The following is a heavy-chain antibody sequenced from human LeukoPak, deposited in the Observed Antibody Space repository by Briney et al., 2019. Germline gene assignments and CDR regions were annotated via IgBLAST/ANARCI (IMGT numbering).Heavy chain of an antibody. CDR1: GGSITSDY. Sequence: SETLYLTYTVSGGSITSDYWSWIRQPPGKRLEWIGYIYYSWSTSYNPSLKSRVTMSVDTSKNQFSLKLNSLTAADTAVYYCARDTGYPGNDAFDIWGQGTMVTVSS. J-gene: IGHJ3*02. CDR3: ARDTGYPGNDAFDI. D-gene: IGHD5-12*01. CDR2: IYYSWST. V-gene: IGHV4-59*01.